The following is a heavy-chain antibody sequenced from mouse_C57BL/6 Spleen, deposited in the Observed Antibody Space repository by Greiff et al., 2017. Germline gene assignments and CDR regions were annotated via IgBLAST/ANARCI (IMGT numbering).Heavy chain of an antibody. J-gene: IGHJ2*01. CDR2: IDPSDSYT. Sequence: VQLQQPGAELVMPGASVKLSCKASGYTFTSYWMHWVKQRPGQGLEWIGEIDPSDSYTNYNQKFKGKSTLTVDKSSSTAYMQLSSLTSEDSAVYYCARQGDYAPHYSDYWGQGTTLTVSS. V-gene: IGHV1-69*01. CDR3: ARQGDYAPHYSDY. CDR1: GYTFTSYW. D-gene: IGHD2-4*01.